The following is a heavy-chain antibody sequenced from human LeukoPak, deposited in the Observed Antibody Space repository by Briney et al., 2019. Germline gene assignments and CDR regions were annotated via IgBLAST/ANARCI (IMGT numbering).Heavy chain of an antibody. J-gene: IGHJ5*02. CDR3: VAERYSDGCCWFDP. V-gene: IGHV1-58*01. CDR2: IGLGSGDT. D-gene: IGHD6-25*01. Sequence: SVEVSCKTSGFTFSSSTVQWVRQARGQRLEWLGWIGLGSGDTKYAQRVQERLTLTRDMSTNTAYMELSSLRSEDTAVYYCVAERYSDGCCWFDPWGQGTLVTVSS. CDR1: GFTFSSST.